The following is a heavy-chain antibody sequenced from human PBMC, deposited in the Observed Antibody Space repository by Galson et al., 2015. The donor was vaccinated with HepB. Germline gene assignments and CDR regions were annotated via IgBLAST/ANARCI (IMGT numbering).Heavy chain of an antibody. Sequence: SVKVSCKASGYTFTSYAMHWVRQAPGQRLEWMGWINAGNGNTKYSQKFQGRVTITRDTSASTAYMELSSLRSEDTAVYYCARDLAGGSYEVGLDYWGQGTLVTVSS. CDR3: ARDLAGGSYEVGLDY. CDR1: GYTFTSYA. CDR2: INAGNGNT. J-gene: IGHJ4*02. V-gene: IGHV1-3*01. D-gene: IGHD1-26*01.